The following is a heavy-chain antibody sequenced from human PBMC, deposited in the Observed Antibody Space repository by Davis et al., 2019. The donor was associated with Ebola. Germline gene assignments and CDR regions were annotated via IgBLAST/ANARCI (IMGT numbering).Heavy chain of an antibody. CDR3: ARVPTVDWYFDL. J-gene: IGHJ2*01. CDR1: GFTVSSNY. D-gene: IGHD4-23*01. CDR2: IYSGGST. Sequence: GESLNISCAASGFTVSSNYMSWVRQAPGKGLEWVSVIYSGGSTYYADSVKGRFTISRDNSKNTLYLQMNSLRAEDTAVYYCARVPTVDWYFDLWGRGTLVTVSS. V-gene: IGHV3-53*01.